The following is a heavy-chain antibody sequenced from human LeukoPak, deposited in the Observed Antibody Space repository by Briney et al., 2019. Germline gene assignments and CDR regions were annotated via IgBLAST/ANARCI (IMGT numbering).Heavy chain of an antibody. Sequence: PGGSLRLSCAASGFTFTSYWMSWVRQAPGKGLEWVANIKQDGSEKYYVDSVKGRFTISRDKAKNSVYLQMNSLRAEDTALYYCARIGGYCYGPGYWGQGTLVTVSS. J-gene: IGHJ4*02. CDR1: GFTFTSYW. CDR2: IKQDGSEK. V-gene: IGHV3-7*05. CDR3: ARIGGYCYGPGY. D-gene: IGHD5-18*01.